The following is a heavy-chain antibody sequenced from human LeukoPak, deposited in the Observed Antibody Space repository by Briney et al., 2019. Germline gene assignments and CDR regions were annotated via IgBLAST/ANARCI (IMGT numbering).Heavy chain of an antibody. CDR1: GGSINSYY. V-gene: IGHV4-59*01. CDR3: ASYSNSWYYFDN. CDR2: MYYSGNS. D-gene: IGHD6-13*01. Sequence: SETLSLTCTVSGGSINSYYWSWIRQPPGKGLEWIGYMYYSGNSYYNPSLKSRVTISVDTSKNQFSLKLSSMTAADTAVYYCASYSNSWYYFDNWGQGTPVTVPS. J-gene: IGHJ4*02.